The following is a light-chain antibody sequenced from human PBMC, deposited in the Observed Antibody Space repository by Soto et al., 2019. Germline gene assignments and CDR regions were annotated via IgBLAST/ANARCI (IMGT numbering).Light chain of an antibody. J-gene: IGKJ4*01. CDR3: QQYGTSPLT. V-gene: IGKV3-20*01. CDR2: GAS. Sequence: EIVLTQSPGTLSLSPGERATLSRRASQSVRSSYLTWCQQKPGQAPRLLIYGASSRATGIPDRFSGSGSGTDFTLTISRLEPEDFAVYYCQQYGTSPLTFGGGTKVDIK. CDR1: QSVRSSY.